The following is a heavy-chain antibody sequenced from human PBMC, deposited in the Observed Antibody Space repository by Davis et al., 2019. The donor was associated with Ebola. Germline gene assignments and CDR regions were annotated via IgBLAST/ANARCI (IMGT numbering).Heavy chain of an antibody. D-gene: IGHD3-10*02. CDR1: GFTFSGSA. J-gene: IGHJ4*02. V-gene: IGHV3-73*01. CDR3: ICSQQPFDY. CDR2: IRSKANSYAT. Sequence: GESLKISCAASGFTFSGSAMHWVRQASGKGLEWVGRIRSKANSYATAYAASVKGRFTISRDDSKNTAYLQMNSLKTEDTAVYYCICSQQPFDYWGLGTLVTVSS.